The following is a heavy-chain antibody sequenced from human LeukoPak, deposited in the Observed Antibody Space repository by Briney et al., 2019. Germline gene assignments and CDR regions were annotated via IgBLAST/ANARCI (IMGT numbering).Heavy chain of an antibody. CDR3: ARGLLSYYSNLNFDY. Sequence: PSETLSLTCTVSGGSISSYYWSWIRQPPGKGLEWIGYIYYSGSTNYNPSLKSRVTISVDTSKNQFSLKLSSVTAADTAVYYCARGLLSYYSNLNFDYWGQGTLVTVSS. CDR2: IYYSGST. D-gene: IGHD2/OR15-2a*01. J-gene: IGHJ4*02. V-gene: IGHV4-59*08. CDR1: GGSISSYY.